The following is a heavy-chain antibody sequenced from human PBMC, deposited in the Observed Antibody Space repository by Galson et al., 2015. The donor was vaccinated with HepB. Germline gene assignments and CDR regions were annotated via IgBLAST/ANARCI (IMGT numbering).Heavy chain of an antibody. CDR3: ARDRVIRVGAQLGFGY. J-gene: IGHJ4*02. Sequence: SLRLSCAASGFTFSSYWMSWVRQAPGKGLEWVANIKQDGSEKYYVDSVKGRFTISRDNAKNSLYLQMNSLRAEDTAVYYCARDRVIRVGAQLGFGYWGQGTLVTVSS. D-gene: IGHD1-26*01. CDR2: IKQDGSEK. CDR1: GFTFSSYW. V-gene: IGHV3-7*03.